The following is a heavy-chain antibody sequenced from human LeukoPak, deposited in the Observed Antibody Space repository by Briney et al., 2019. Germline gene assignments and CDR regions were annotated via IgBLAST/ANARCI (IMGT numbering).Heavy chain of an antibody. CDR1: GFTFSSYA. CDR2: ISGSGGST. CDR3: AKVGWLQFKTYYYYMDV. J-gene: IGHJ6*03. V-gene: IGHV3-23*01. D-gene: IGHD5-24*01. Sequence: GGSLRLSCAASGFTFSSYAMSWVRQAPGKGLEWVSAISGSGGSTYYADSVKGRFPISRDNSKNTLYLQMNSLRAEDTAVYYCAKVGWLQFKTYYYYMDVWGKGTTVTVSS.